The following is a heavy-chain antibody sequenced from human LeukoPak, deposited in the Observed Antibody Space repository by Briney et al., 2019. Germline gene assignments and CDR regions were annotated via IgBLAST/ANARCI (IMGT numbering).Heavy chain of an antibody. D-gene: IGHD6-13*01. J-gene: IGHJ6*03. CDR3: AREGYSRGYYYYYYMDI. CDR2: ISSSSSTI. V-gene: IGHV3-48*01. Sequence: GGSLRLSCAASGFTVSSSYMSWVRQAPGKGLEWVSYISSSSSTIYYADSVKGRFTISRDNAKNSLYLQMNSLRAEDTAVYYCAREGYSRGYYYYYYMDIWGKGTTVTVSS. CDR1: GFTVSSSY.